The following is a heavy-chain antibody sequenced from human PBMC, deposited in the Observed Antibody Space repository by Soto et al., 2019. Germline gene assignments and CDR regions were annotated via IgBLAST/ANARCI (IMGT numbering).Heavy chain of an antibody. CDR1: GGSFSGYY. CDR3: ARGRTRGTVTHDY. J-gene: IGHJ4*02. CDR2: INHSGST. Sequence: QVQLQQWGAGLLKPSETLSLTCAVYGGSFSGYYWSWIRQPPGKGLEWIGEINHSGSTNYNPSLKSRVTISVDTSKNQFSLKLSSVTAADTAVYYCARGRTRGTVTHDYWGQGTLVTVSS. V-gene: IGHV4-34*01. D-gene: IGHD4-17*01.